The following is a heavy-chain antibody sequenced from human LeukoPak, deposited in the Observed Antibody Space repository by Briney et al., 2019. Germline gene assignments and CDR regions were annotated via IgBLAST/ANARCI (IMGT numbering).Heavy chain of an antibody. V-gene: IGHV3-73*01. CDR3: ARDMLLDY. CDR2: IRSKANSYAT. CDR1: GFTFSGSI. D-gene: IGHD3-10*02. Sequence: GGSLRLSCAASGFTFSGSIMHWVRQASGKGLEWVGRIRSKANSYATTYAASVKGRFTISRDNAKNSLYLQMNSLRVEDTAVYYCARDMLLDYWGQGTLVTVSS. J-gene: IGHJ4*02.